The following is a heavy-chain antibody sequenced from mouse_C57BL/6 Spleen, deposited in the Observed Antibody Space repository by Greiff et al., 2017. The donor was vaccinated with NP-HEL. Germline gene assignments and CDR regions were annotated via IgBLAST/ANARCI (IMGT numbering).Heavy chain of an antibody. V-gene: IGHV3-6*01. Sequence: EVKLMESGPGLVKPSQSLSLTCSVTGYSITSGYYWNWIRQFPGNKLEWMGYISYDGSNNYNPSLKNRISITRDTSKNQFFLKLNSVTTEDTATYYCARERDPYDGYYLYAMDYWGQGTSVTVSS. J-gene: IGHJ4*01. D-gene: IGHD2-3*01. CDR2: ISYDGSN. CDR1: GYSITSGYY. CDR3: ARERDPYDGYYLYAMDY.